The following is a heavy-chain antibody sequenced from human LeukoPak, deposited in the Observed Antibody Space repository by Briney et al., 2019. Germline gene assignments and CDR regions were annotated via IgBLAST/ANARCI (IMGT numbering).Heavy chain of an antibody. J-gene: IGHJ4*02. V-gene: IGHV3-21*04. CDR3: AKAPGYDILTGYYNY. CDR2: ISSSSSYI. Sequence: GGSLRLSCAASGFTFSSYSMNWVRQAPGKGLEWVSSISSSSSYIYYADSVKGRFTISRDNAKNSLYLQMNSLRAEDTALYYCAKAPGYDILTGYYNYWGQGTLVTVSS. D-gene: IGHD3-9*01. CDR1: GFTFSSYS.